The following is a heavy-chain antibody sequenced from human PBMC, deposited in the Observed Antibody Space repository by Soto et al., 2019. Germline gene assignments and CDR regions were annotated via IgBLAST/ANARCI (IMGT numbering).Heavy chain of an antibody. CDR1: GFAFDDYT. V-gene: IGHV3-9*01. J-gene: IGHJ3*02. CDR2: INWNSDTV. D-gene: IGHD3-22*01. Sequence: EVQLVESGGGLVQPGRSLRLSCAASGFAFDDYTMHWVRQVPGKGLEWDSGINWNSDTVGYADSVKGRFTISRDNARNSLYLQMDSLRAEDTALYYCAKTMAVVVMTDAFDIWGQGTMVTVSS. CDR3: AKTMAVVVMTDAFDI.